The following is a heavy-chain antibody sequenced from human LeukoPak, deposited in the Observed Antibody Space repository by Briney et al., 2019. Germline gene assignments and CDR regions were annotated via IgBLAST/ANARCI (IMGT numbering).Heavy chain of an antibody. CDR3: ARGRFWSSDI. Sequence: SETLSLTCAVSGGSFSAYYWIWIRQIPGKGLEWIGEINDRATTNYNPSLKSRVTMSVRTSTTQFTLKLTSVTAADTGLYFCARGRFWSSDIWGQGTMVTVSS. D-gene: IGHD3-3*01. CDR1: GGSFSAYY. CDR2: INDRATT. J-gene: IGHJ3*02. V-gene: IGHV4-34*01.